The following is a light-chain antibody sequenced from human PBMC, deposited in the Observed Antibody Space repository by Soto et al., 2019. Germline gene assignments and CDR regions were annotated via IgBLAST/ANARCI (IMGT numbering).Light chain of an antibody. J-gene: IGKJ2*01. CDR1: QSVSSSY. V-gene: IGKV3-20*01. CDR2: GAS. Sequence: EIVLTQSPGTLSLSPGERATLSCRASQSVSSSYLAWYQQKPGQAPRLLIYGASSRATGIPDRFSGSRSGTDFTLTISRLEPEDLAGYYCQQYGSSPMYTFGQGTKLEIK. CDR3: QQYGSSPMYT.